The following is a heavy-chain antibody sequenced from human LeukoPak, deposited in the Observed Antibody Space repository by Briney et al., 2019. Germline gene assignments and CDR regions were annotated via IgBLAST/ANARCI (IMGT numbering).Heavy chain of an antibody. Sequence: SETLSLTCAVYGGSFSGYHWSWIRQPPGKGLEWIGEINHSGSTNYNPSLKSRVTISVDTSKNQFSLKLSSVTAADTAVYYCARGGDCSSTSCWGPYYYYYMDVWGKGTTVTVSS. J-gene: IGHJ6*03. V-gene: IGHV4-34*01. CDR1: GGSFSGYH. D-gene: IGHD2-2*01. CDR2: INHSGST. CDR3: ARGGDCSSTSCWGPYYYYYMDV.